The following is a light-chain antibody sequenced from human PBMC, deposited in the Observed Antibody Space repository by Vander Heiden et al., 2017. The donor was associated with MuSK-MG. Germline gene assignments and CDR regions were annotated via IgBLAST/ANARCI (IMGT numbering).Light chain of an antibody. Sequence: DIQMTQSPSSLSASVGDRVTITCRASQSITSYLHWYQQKPGKAPKLLIYAASSLQSGVPSRFSGSGSRTYFSLTISMLHPEDFATYYCQQSASTAYTFGQGTRLEIK. CDR3: QQSASTAYT. CDR1: QSITSY. V-gene: IGKV1-39*01. CDR2: AAS. J-gene: IGKJ2*01.